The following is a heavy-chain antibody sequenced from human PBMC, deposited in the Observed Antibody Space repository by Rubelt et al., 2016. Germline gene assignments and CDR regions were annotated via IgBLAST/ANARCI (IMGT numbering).Heavy chain of an antibody. V-gene: IGHV3-48*04. CDR3: AKERPNCSGGYCYDH. Sequence: EVQLVESGGGLVQPGGSLRLSCAASGFTFSTYSMNWIRQAPGKGLEWVSYINSGSNAIFYADSVRGRFTISRDNAKNPLFLQMNNLGAEDTAAYYCAKERPNCSGGYCYDHWGQGTPVTVSS. D-gene: IGHD2-15*01. CDR2: INSGSNAI. CDR1: GFTFSTYS. J-gene: IGHJ5*02.